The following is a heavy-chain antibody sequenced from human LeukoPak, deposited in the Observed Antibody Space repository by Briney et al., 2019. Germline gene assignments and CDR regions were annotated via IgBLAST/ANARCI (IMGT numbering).Heavy chain of an antibody. V-gene: IGHV3-53*01. Sequence: GGSLRLSCTASGFTVSSNYMSWVRQAPGKGLGWVSVIYSGGSTYYADSVKGRFTISRDNSKNTLYLQMNSLRAEDTAVYYCARDGTHGGLNYWGQGTLVTVSS. CDR3: ARDGTHGGLNY. CDR1: GFTVSSNY. CDR2: IYSGGST. J-gene: IGHJ4*02. D-gene: IGHD3-16*01.